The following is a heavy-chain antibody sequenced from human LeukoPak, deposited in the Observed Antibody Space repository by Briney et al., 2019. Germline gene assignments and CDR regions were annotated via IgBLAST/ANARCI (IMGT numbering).Heavy chain of an antibody. Sequence: ASVKVSCKASGYTFTSYGISWVRQAPGQGLEWMGWISAYNGNTNYAQKLQGRVTMTRDTSTSTVYTELSSLRSEDTAVYYCARGSMVRGVITPYYYYYYGMDVWGQGTTVTVSS. CDR1: GYTFTSYG. V-gene: IGHV1-18*01. D-gene: IGHD3-10*01. CDR2: ISAYNGNT. CDR3: ARGSMVRGVITPYYYYYYGMDV. J-gene: IGHJ6*02.